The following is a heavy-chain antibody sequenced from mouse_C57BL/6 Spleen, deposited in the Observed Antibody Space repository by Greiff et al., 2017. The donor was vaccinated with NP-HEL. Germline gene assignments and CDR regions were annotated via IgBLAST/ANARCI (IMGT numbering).Heavy chain of an antibody. V-gene: IGHV1-22*01. Sequence: VPLKQSGPELVKPGASVKMSCKASGYTFTDYNMHWVKQSHGKSLEWIGYINPNNGGTSYNQKFKGKATLTVNKSSSTAYMELRSLTSEDSAVYYCARSNFLRDYWGQGTSVTVSS. CDR3: ARSNFLRDY. CDR2: INPNNGGT. J-gene: IGHJ4*01. D-gene: IGHD5-5*01. CDR1: GYTFTDYN.